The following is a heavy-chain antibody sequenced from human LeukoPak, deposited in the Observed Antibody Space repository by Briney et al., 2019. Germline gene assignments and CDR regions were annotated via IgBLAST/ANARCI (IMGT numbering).Heavy chain of an antibody. CDR3: AKDALITGTTVNWFDP. CDR1: GFTVSTNY. J-gene: IGHJ5*02. D-gene: IGHD1-20*01. Sequence: PGGSLRLSCAASGFTVSTNYMNWVRQAPGKGLEWVSAISGSGGSTYYADSVKGRFTISRDNSKNTLYLQMNSLRAEDTAVYYCAKDALITGTTVNWFDPWGQGTLVTVSS. CDR2: ISGSGGST. V-gene: IGHV3-23*01.